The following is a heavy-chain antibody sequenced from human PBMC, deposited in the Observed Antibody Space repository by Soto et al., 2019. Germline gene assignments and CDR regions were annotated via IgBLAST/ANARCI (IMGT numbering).Heavy chain of an antibody. Sequence: QLLQSGGGLVQPGGSLTLSCAASGFTFGTTDMSWVRQAPGEGLEWVSTIDGSGGITYYADSVKGRFTISRDNSGNAVYLQMNSLRGDDTAVYYCVKNSGGFNTWGQGALVTVSS. CDR2: IDGSGGIT. CDR3: VKNSGGFNT. CDR1: GFTFGTTD. J-gene: IGHJ5*02. D-gene: IGHD3-10*01. V-gene: IGHV3-23*01.